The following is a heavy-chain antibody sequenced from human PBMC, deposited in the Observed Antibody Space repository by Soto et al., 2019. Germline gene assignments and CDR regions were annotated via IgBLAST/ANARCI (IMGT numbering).Heavy chain of an antibody. CDR1: GYSFTSYW. D-gene: IGHD3-10*01. Sequence: LGESLKISCKGPGYSFTSYWIGWVRQMPGKGLEWMGIIYPGDSDTRYSPSFQGQVTISADKSISTAYLQWSSLKASDTAMYYCARQGEFYYYYYGMDVWGQGTTVTVSS. V-gene: IGHV5-51*01. CDR2: IYPGDSDT. J-gene: IGHJ6*02. CDR3: ARQGEFYYYYYGMDV.